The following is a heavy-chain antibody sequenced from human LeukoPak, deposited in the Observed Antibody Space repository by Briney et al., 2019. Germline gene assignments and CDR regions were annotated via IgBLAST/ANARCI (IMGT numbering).Heavy chain of an antibody. V-gene: IGHV3-30-3*01. Sequence: GGSLRLSCAASGFTFSSYAMHWVRQAPGKGLEWVAVISYDGSNKYYADSVKGRFTISRDNSKNTLYLQMNSLRAVDTAVYYCARATRGYCSGGSCYGMDVWGQGTTVTVSS. CDR1: GFTFSSYA. CDR2: ISYDGSNK. J-gene: IGHJ6*02. CDR3: ARATRGYCSGGSCYGMDV. D-gene: IGHD2-15*01.